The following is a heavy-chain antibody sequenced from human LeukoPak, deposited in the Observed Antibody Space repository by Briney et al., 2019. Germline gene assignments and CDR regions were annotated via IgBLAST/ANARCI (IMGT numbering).Heavy chain of an antibody. J-gene: IGHJ4*02. CDR3: ARDRSWLQLMCLLDY. Sequence: GASLRLSCAASGFTFSNYAMSWVRQAPGKGLEWVSAILDSGVTTYYADSVKGRFTVSRDNSKSTLYLQMNTLRAEDTAVYYCARDRSWLQLMCLLDYWGQGTLVTVSS. CDR1: GFTFSNYA. V-gene: IGHV3-23*01. D-gene: IGHD5-24*01. CDR2: ILDSGVTT.